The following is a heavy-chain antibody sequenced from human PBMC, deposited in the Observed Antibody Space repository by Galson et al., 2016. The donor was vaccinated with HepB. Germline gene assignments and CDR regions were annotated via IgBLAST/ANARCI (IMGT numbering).Heavy chain of an antibody. CDR2: IKEDGTEK. CDR1: GFTFTNYW. V-gene: IGHV3-7*01. CDR3: AREGLADGSYFDY. J-gene: IGHJ4*02. D-gene: IGHD5-24*01. Sequence: CAASGFTFTNYWMTWVRQAPGKGLEWVANIKEDGTEKCYADSVKGRFTISRDNARNSLYLQMNSLRAEDTGIYYCAREGLADGSYFDYWGRGTLVTVS.